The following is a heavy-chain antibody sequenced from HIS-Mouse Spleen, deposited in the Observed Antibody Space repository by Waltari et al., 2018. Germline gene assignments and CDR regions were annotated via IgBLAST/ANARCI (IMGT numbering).Heavy chain of an antibody. V-gene: IGHV4-39*07. D-gene: IGHD6-13*01. Sequence: QLQLQESGPGLVKPSETLSLTCTVSGGSISSSSYYWGWIRHPPGKGLEWIGSIYYSGSTYYNPSLKSRVTISVDTSKNQFSLKLSSVTDADTAVYYCAREIPYSSSWYDWYFDLWGRGTLVTVSS. CDR3: AREIPYSSSWYDWYFDL. J-gene: IGHJ2*01. CDR1: GGSISSSSYY. CDR2: IYYSGST.